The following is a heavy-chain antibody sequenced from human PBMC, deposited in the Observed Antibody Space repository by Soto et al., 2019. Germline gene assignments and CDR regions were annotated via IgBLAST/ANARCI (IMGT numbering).Heavy chain of an antibody. J-gene: IGHJ3*02. CDR1: GGTFSSYA. D-gene: IGHD3-10*01. Sequence: SVKVSWKASGGTFSSYAISWVRQAPGQGLEWMGGIVPIFGTANYAQKFQGRVTITADESTSTAYMELSSLRSEDTAVYYCARGTRGSVLLDAFDIWGQGTMVTVSS. V-gene: IGHV1-69*13. CDR3: ARGTRGSVLLDAFDI. CDR2: IVPIFGTA.